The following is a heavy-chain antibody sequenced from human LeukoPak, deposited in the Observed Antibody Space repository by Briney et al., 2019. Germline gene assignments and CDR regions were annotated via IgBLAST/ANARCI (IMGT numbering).Heavy chain of an antibody. J-gene: IGHJ5*02. CDR1: GGSMSTSL. V-gene: IGHV4-59*01. CDR3: ARVGALDWFDP. CDR2: ISYIGRT. Sequence: SETLSLTCSVSGGSMSTSLWSWIRRPPGKGLEWIGYISYIGRTNYNPSLKSRVSISIDTSKNQFSLKVTSMTAADTAVYYCARVGALDWFDPWGQGTLVTVSP. D-gene: IGHD3-16*01.